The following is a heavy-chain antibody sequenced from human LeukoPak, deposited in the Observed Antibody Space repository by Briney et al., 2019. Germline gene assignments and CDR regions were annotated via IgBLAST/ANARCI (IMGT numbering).Heavy chain of an antibody. D-gene: IGHD5-12*01. J-gene: IGHJ5*02. CDR2: IYTSGST. CDR3: ATGEVATSYNWFDP. CDR1: GGSISSYY. V-gene: IGHV4-4*07. Sequence: SETLSLTCTVSGGSISSYYWSWIRQPAGKGLEWIGRIYTSGSTNYNPSLKSRVTMSVDTSKNQFSLKLSSVTAADTAVYYCATGEVATSYNWFDPRGRGTLVTVSS.